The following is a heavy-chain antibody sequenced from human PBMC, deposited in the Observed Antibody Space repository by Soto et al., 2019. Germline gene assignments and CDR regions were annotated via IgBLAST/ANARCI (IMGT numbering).Heavy chain of an antibody. J-gene: IGHJ4*02. CDR1: GFTFSSYG. V-gene: IGHV3-33*01. CDR3: ARDRSAWSPRCDCYGY. CDR2: IWHDGSKK. D-gene: IGHD2-21*01. Sequence: QVQLVESGGGVVQPGRSLRLSCAASGFTFSSYGMHWVRQAPGKGLEWVALIWHDGSKKYSADSVRGRFTISRDNSRNTLYLQMDSLRNEDTAVYYCARDRSAWSPRCDCYGYWGQGTLVTVSS.